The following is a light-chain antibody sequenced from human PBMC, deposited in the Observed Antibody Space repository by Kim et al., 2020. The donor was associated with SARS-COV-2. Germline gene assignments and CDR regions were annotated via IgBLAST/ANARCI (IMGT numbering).Light chain of an antibody. CDR3: QVWDSNTVI. J-gene: IGLJ2*01. Sequence: SYELTQPLSVSVALGQTARITCEGNNIGNRLVNWYQHKPGQAPVMVIHKDSNRPSGIPEGFSGSNSGKVATLTISRAHAGDGADYYCQVWDSNTVIFCGGTQLTVL. V-gene: IGLV3-9*01. CDR2: KDS. CDR1: NIGNRL.